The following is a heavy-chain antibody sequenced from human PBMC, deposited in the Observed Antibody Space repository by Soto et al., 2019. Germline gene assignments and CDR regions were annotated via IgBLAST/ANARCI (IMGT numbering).Heavy chain of an antibody. Sequence: EVQLLESGGGLVQPGGSLRLSCAASGFTFSSYAMSWVRQAPGKGLEWVSGISGSGGSTYYADSVKGRFTISRDNSKSTLYLQMNGLRGEDTAVYYCAKDTVYGDYSYFDYWGQGSLVTVSS. D-gene: IGHD4-17*01. J-gene: IGHJ4*02. CDR3: AKDTVYGDYSYFDY. CDR2: ISGSGGST. CDR1: GFTFSSYA. V-gene: IGHV3-23*01.